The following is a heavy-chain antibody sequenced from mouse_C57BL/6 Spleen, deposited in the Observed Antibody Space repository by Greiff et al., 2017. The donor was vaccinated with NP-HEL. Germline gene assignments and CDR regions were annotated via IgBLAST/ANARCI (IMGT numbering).Heavy chain of an antibody. J-gene: IGHJ2*01. Sequence: EVQVVESGGDLVKPGGSLKLSCAASGFTFSSYGMSWVRQTPDKRLEWVGTISSGGSYTYYPDSVKGRFTISRDNAKSTLYLQMSSLKSEDTAMYDCARHGSNSYYFDYWGQGTTLTVSS. CDR1: GFTFSSYG. D-gene: IGHD2-5*01. CDR3: ARHGSNSYYFDY. CDR2: ISSGGSYT. V-gene: IGHV5-6*01.